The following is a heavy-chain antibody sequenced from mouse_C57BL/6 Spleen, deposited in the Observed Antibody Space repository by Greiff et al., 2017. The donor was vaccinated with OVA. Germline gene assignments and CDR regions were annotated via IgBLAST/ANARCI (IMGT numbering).Heavy chain of an antibody. D-gene: IGHD1-1*01. CDR1: GFTFSDYG. Sequence: EVKLMESGGGLVKPGGSLKLSCAASGFTFSDYGMHWVRQAPEKGLEWVAYISSGSSTIYYADTVKGRFTISRDNAKNTLFLQMTSLRSEDTAVYYGARQFITTGCFDVWGTGTTVTVSS. CDR2: ISSGSSTI. V-gene: IGHV5-17*01. CDR3: ARQFITTGCFDV. J-gene: IGHJ1*03.